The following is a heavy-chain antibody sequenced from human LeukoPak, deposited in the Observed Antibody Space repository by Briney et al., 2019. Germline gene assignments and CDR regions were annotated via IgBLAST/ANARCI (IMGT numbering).Heavy chain of an antibody. J-gene: IGHJ3*02. D-gene: IGHD7-27*01. V-gene: IGHV3-30-3*01. Sequence: GGSLRLSCAASGFTFSTYWMHWVLQAPGKGLEWVAFISYEGTNKYCADSVKGRFTISRDNSKNTLYLQMNSLRAEDTALYYCARENLTGYAFDIWGQGTMVTVSS. CDR1: GFTFSTYW. CDR3: ARENLTGYAFDI. CDR2: ISYEGTNK.